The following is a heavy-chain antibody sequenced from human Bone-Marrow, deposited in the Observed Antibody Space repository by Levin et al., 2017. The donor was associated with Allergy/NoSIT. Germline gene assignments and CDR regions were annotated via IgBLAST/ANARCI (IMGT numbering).Heavy chain of an antibody. D-gene: IGHD5-12*01. CDR3: AKDTRSDIVATTVDY. V-gene: IGHV3-23*01. CDR2: ISGSGGST. Sequence: GESLKISCAASGFTFSSYAMSWVRQAPGKGLEWVSAISGSGGSTYYADSVKGRFTISRDNSKNTLYLQMNSLRAEDTAVYYCAKDTRSDIVATTVDYWGQGTLVTVSS. CDR1: GFTFSSYA. J-gene: IGHJ4*02.